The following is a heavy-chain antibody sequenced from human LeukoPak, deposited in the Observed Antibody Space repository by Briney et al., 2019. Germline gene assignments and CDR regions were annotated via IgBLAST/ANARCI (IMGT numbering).Heavy chain of an antibody. J-gene: IGHJ6*02. CDR3: ARISCTGNRCKPYAYYDIDV. CDR2: IWYDGSQK. CDR1: GFPFNTHG. Sequence: GGSLRLSCEAPGFPFNTHGMHWVRQAPGKGLEWVEVIWYDGSQKSYVDSVKGRFTISRDNSKNTLYLQMNSLRAEVTAVYYCARISCTGNRCKPYAYYDIDVWGQGATVTVSS. D-gene: IGHD2-8*02. V-gene: IGHV3-33*01.